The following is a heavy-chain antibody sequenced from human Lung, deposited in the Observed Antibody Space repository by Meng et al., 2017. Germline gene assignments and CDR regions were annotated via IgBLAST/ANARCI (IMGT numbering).Heavy chain of an antibody. CDR2: INHSGST. Sequence: WGEGLLKTSETLSFTCVVSGGSFSDYYWSWIRQPTGKGLEWIGEINHSGSTNYKPSLESRATISVDTSQNNLSLKLSSVTAADSAVYYCARGPTTMAHDFDYWGQGTLVTVSS. CDR3: ARGPTTMAHDFDY. D-gene: IGHD4-11*01. J-gene: IGHJ4*02. CDR1: GGSFSDYY. V-gene: IGHV4-34*01.